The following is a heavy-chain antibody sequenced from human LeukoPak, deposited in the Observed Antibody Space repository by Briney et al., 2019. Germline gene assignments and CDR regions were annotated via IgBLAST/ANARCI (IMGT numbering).Heavy chain of an antibody. CDR2: IYYSGST. J-gene: IGHJ4*02. V-gene: IGHV4-59*01. Sequence: SETLSLTCTVSGGSISSYYWSWIRQPPGKGPEWIGYIYYSGSTNYNPSLKSRVTISVDTSKNQFSLKLSSVTAADTAVYYCARSRVSRSYYFDYWGQGTLVTVSS. CDR1: GGSISSYY. CDR3: ARSRVSRSYYFDY. D-gene: IGHD2-2*01.